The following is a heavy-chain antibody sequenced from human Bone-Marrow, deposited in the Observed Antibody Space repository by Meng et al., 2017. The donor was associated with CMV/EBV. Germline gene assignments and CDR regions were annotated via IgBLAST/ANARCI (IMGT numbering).Heavy chain of an antibody. V-gene: IGHV3-74*01. CDR3: ARGTSTSCID. D-gene: IGHD2-2*01. J-gene: IGHJ4*02. Sequence: GESLKISCAASGFTFSNYWMHWVRQAPEKGLVWVSRIYSDGSSTNYADSVKGRFTISRDNAKNTLYLQMNSLRAEDTAVYYCARGTSTSCIDWAQGILVTVSS. CDR2: IYSDGSST. CDR1: GFTFSNYW.